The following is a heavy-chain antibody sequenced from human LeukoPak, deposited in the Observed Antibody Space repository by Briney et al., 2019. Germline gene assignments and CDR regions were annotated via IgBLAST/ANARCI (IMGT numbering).Heavy chain of an antibody. V-gene: IGHV3-53*01. CDR2: IFNSGDT. J-gene: IGHJ5*02. CDR1: GFTISSNY. Sequence: GGSLRLSCAASGFTISSNYMNWVRQAPGKGLEWVSVIFNSGDTYYADSVKGRFTISRDTSKNTLYLQMNSLRAEDTAVYYCARDGLTGGNNWFDPWGQGTLVTVSS. D-gene: IGHD1-20*01. CDR3: ARDGLTGGNNWFDP.